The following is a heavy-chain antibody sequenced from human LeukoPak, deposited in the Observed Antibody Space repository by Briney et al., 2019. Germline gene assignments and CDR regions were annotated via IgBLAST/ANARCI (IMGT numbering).Heavy chain of an antibody. CDR1: GGTFSSYA. V-gene: IGHV1-69*13. J-gene: IGHJ5*02. CDR3: AREIFGVVIGTNWFDP. CDR2: IIPILGTA. Sequence: ASVKVSCKASGGTFSSYAISWVRQAPGQGLEWLGGIIPILGTANYAQKFQGRVTITADESTSTAYMELSSLRSEDTAVYYCAREIFGVVIGTNWFDPWGQGTLVTVSS. D-gene: IGHD3-3*01.